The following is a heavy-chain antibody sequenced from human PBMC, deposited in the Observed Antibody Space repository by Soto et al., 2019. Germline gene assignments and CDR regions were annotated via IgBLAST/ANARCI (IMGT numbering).Heavy chain of an antibody. D-gene: IGHD1-26*01. CDR2: ISYDGSNK. CDR3: ARYWVGPTYAGFYN. Sequence: GGYPRLSSAASGFTFSNYAMYWVRQAPGKGLEWVAVISYDGSNKYYADSVKGRFSISRDNSKNTLYLQMNSLRVEDTAVYYCARYWVGPTYAGFYNRAQRTLVTVSA. J-gene: IGHJ4*01. V-gene: IGHV3-30-3*01. CDR1: GFTFSNYA.